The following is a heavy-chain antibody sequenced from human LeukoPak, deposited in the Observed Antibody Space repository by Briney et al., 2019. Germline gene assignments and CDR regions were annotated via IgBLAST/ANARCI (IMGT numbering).Heavy chain of an antibody. CDR3: ARTVYGSSLEYYFDY. J-gene: IGHJ4*02. Sequence: TSQTLSLTCTVSGGSISSGDFYWSWIRQPPGKGLEWIGYIYYSGSTYYNPSLKSRLTISVDTSKNQFSLKLSSVTAADTAVYYCARTVYGSSLEYYFDYWGQGTLVTVSS. V-gene: IGHV4-30-4*01. D-gene: IGHD4-17*01. CDR1: GGSISSGDFY. CDR2: IYYSGST.